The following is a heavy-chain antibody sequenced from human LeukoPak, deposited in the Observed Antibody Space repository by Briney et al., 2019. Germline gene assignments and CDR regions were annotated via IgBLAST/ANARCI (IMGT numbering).Heavy chain of an antibody. CDR2: INPNSGGT. CDR3: ARDERYCSGGSCSGYMDV. V-gene: IGHV1-2*02. J-gene: IGHJ6*03. CDR1: GYTFTGYY. Sequence: ASVTVSCKASGYTFTGYYMHWVRQAPGQGLEWMGWINPNSGGTNYAQKFQGRVTITRDTSISTAYMELSRLRSDDTAVYYCARDERYCSGGSCSGYMDVWGKGTTVTISS. D-gene: IGHD2-15*01.